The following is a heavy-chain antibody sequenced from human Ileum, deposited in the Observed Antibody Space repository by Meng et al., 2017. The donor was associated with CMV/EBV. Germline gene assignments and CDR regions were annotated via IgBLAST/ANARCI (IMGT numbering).Heavy chain of an antibody. V-gene: IGHV1-2*02. Sequence: VQSGPSLNNPGAVLNFACKASGNIFTGYYLHWVRQAPGQGFEWVGSINLNRGVIDFAQKFQGRITLTRDTSITTAYMELTRLIYDNTAVYYCARENWVYDYWGQGTLVTVFS. J-gene: IGHJ4*02. CDR2: INLNRGVI. CDR1: GNIFTGYY. CDR3: ARENWVYDY. D-gene: IGHD7-27*01.